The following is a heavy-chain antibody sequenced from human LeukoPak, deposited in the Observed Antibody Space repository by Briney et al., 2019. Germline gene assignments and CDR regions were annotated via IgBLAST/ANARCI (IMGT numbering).Heavy chain of an antibody. V-gene: IGHV3-7*01. CDR1: GFSFSTYW. D-gene: IGHD6-13*01. Sequence: PGGSLRLSCAASGFSFSTYWMSWVRQAPGKGLEWVANIKQDGSEKYYVDPAKGRFTISRDNAKNSLYLQMNSLTAEDTAVYYCATDLGSSRPNFWGQGILVTVSS. CDR3: ATDLGSSRPNF. CDR2: IKQDGSEK. J-gene: IGHJ4*02.